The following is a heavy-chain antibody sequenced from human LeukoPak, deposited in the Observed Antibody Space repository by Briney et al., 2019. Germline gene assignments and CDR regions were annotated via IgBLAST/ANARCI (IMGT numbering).Heavy chain of an antibody. Sequence: PSETLSLTCAVYGGSFSGYYWSWIRQPPGKGLEWIGEINHSGSTNYNPSLKSRVTISVDTSKNQFSLKLSSVTAADTAVYYCARTSDSSGNFDYWGQGTLVTVSS. J-gene: IGHJ4*02. V-gene: IGHV4-34*01. CDR3: ARTSDSSGNFDY. D-gene: IGHD3-22*01. CDR1: GGSFSGYY. CDR2: INHSGST.